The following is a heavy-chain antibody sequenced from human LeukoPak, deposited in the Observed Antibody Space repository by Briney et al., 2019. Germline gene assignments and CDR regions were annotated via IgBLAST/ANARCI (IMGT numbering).Heavy chain of an antibody. V-gene: IGHV4-30-4*08. Sequence: SQTLSLTCAVSGGSIRSGDYYWSWIRQPPGQGLEWIGYIYYSGSTYYNPSLKSRVTISVDTSKNQFSLNLNSVTAADTAVYYCAGFTISSEALVYWGQGTLVTVSS. CDR2: IYYSGST. CDR3: AGFTISSEALVY. CDR1: GGSIRSGDYY. D-gene: IGHD6-6*01. J-gene: IGHJ4*02.